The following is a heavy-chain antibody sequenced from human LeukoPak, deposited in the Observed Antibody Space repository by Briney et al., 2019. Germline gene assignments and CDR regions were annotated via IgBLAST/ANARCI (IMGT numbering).Heavy chain of an antibody. Sequence: PSETLSLTCTVSGGSISSGGYYWSWIRQHPGKGLEWIGYIYYSGSTYYNPSLKSRVTILVDTSKNQFSLKLSSVTAADTAVYYCARDRYTVVSWYFDLWGRGTLVTVSS. J-gene: IGHJ2*01. CDR2: IYYSGST. CDR3: ARDRYTVVSWYFDL. V-gene: IGHV4-31*03. CDR1: GGSISSGGYY. D-gene: IGHD4-23*01.